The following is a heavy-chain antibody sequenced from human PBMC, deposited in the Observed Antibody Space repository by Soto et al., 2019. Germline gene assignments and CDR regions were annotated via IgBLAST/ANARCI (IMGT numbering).Heavy chain of an antibody. V-gene: IGHV3-23*01. CDR3: ARRGAGYNYDY. Sequence: PXVSLRLSCPATGFTFSTCAMNWVRQAPGKGLEWVSTISGSGSTTYYADSVKGQVTISADKSISTAYLQWSSLKASDTAMYYCARRGAGYNYDYWGQGTLVTVSS. CDR1: GFTFSTCA. D-gene: IGHD5-12*01. CDR2: ISGSGSTT. J-gene: IGHJ4*02.